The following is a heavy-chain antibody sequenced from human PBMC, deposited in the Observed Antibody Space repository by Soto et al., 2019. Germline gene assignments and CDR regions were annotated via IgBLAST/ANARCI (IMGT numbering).Heavy chain of an antibody. CDR3: ARDKITGLFDY. J-gene: IGHJ4*02. V-gene: IGHV4-34*01. CDR1: GGSFSGYY. D-gene: IGHD2-8*02. Sequence: QVQLQQWGAGLLKPSETLSLTCAVYGGSFSGYYWTWIRQPPGTGLEWIGEINHSGSTNYNPSLKSRVTISVDTSTNPFSLKLTSGTAADTAVYYCARDKITGLFDYWGQGTLVTVSS. CDR2: INHSGST.